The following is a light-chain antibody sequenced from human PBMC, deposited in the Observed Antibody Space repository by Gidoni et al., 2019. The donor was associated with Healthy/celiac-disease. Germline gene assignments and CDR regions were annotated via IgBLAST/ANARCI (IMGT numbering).Light chain of an antibody. CDR1: QSILHSNGYHG. CDR2: LGS. V-gene: IGKV2-28*01. CDR3: MQALQTEWT. Sequence: DIVMTQSPLSLPVTPGEPASISCRSSQSILHSNGYHGLDWYLQKPGQSPQLLIYLGSNRASGVPDGFSGSGSGTDFTLKISRVEAEDVGVYYCMQALQTEWTFGQGTKVEIK. J-gene: IGKJ1*01.